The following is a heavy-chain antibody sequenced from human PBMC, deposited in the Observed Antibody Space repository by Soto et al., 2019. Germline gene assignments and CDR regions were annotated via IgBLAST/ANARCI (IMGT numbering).Heavy chain of an antibody. J-gene: IGHJ4*02. D-gene: IGHD1-26*01. CDR2: ISSSRNYI. Sequence: EVQLVESGGGLVKPGGSLRLSCAASGFTFNSYNMNWVRQAPGKGLEWVSSISSSRNYIYYADSVKGRFTISRDNAKNSLYLQMNSLRAEDTAVYYCARGKSEGELLNYWGQGTLVIVSS. CDR1: GFTFNSYN. CDR3: ARGKSEGELLNY. V-gene: IGHV3-21*01.